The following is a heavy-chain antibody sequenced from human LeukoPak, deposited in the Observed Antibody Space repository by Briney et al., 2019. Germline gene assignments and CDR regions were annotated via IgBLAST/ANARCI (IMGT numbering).Heavy chain of an antibody. V-gene: IGHV1-69*05. CDR2: IIPIFGTA. CDR1: GGTFSSYA. Sequence: SVRVSCKASGGTFSSYAISWVRQAPGQGLEWMGRIIPIFGTANYAQKFQGRVTITTDESTSTAYMELSSLRSEDTAVYYCARALHPSDYYFDYWGQGTLVTVSS. CDR3: ARALHPSDYYFDY. J-gene: IGHJ4*02.